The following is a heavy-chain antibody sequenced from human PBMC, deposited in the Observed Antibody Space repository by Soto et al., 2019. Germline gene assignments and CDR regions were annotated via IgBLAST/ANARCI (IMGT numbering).Heavy chain of an antibody. CDR1: GFTFSSYA. CDR3: VKVRSGWYGLSDY. Sequence: GGSLRLSCSASGFTFSSYAMHWVRQAPGKGLEYVSAISSNGGSTYYADSVKGRFTISRDNSKNTLYLQMSSLRAEDTAVYYCVKVRSGWYGLSDYWGQGTLVTVSS. V-gene: IGHV3-64D*08. CDR2: ISSNGGST. D-gene: IGHD6-19*01. J-gene: IGHJ4*02.